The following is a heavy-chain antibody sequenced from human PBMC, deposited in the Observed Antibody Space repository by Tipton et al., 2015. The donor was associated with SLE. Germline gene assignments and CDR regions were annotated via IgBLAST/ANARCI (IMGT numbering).Heavy chain of an antibody. CDR3: AKEGIFGVVDFDL. J-gene: IGHJ2*01. V-gene: IGHV3-33*03. CDR1: GFTFSSYG. D-gene: IGHD3-3*01. Sequence: SLRLSCAASGFTFSSYGMHWVRQAPGKGLEWVAVIWYDGSNKYYADSVKGRFTISRDNSKNSLYLQMNSLRVEDTALYYCAKEGIFGVVDFDLWGRGTLVTVSS. CDR2: IWYDGSNK.